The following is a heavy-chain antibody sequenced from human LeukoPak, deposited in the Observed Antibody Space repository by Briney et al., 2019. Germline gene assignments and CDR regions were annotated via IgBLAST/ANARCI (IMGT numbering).Heavy chain of an antibody. Sequence: PGGSLRLSCAASGFTVSSNYMSWVRQAPGKGLEWVSVLYRGGSTYYADSVKGRFTISRDNSKNTLYLQMSSLRAEDTAVYYCARGVHGTYYMDVWGKGTTVTVSS. CDR3: ARGVHGTYYMDV. D-gene: IGHD1-26*01. CDR2: LYRGGST. V-gene: IGHV3-53*01. J-gene: IGHJ6*03. CDR1: GFTVSSNY.